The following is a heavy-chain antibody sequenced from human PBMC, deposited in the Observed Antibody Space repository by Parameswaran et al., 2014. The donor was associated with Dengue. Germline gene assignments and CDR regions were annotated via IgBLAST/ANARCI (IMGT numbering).Heavy chain of an antibody. Sequence: VRQMPGKGLEWMGIINPNSGGTNYAQKFQGRVTMTRDTSISTAYMELSRLRSDDTAVYYCARGYSSSSENWFDPWGQGTLVTVSS. CDR3: ARGYSSSSENWFDP. J-gene: IGHJ5*02. CDR2: INPNSGGT. D-gene: IGHD6-6*01. V-gene: IGHV1-2*02.